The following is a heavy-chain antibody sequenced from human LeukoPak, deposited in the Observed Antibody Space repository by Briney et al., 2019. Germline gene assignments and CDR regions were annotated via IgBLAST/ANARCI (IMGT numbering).Heavy chain of an antibody. J-gene: IGHJ4*02. CDR1: GFTFSGYE. CDR2: ISTSGNTI. CDR3: ARDGPGYSFDY. D-gene: IGHD5-18*01. V-gene: IGHV3-48*03. Sequence: GGSLRLSCAASGFTFSGYEMNWVCQAPGKGLEWVSCISTSGNTIYYADSLKGRFTVSRDNARNSLYLQVNSLRAEDTAVYYCARDGPGYSFDYWGQGTLVTVSS.